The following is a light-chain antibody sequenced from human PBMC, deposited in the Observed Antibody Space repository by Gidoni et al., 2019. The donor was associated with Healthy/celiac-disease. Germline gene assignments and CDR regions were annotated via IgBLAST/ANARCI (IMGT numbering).Light chain of an antibody. Sequence: DIQSTHSPSSLSASVEDRVTITCRASQSISSYLNWDQQKPGQAPKLLIYATSGLHSGVPSRFSGSGSGTDFTLTMSSLQPEDFATYYCQQSDSIPRTFGQXTKVEIK. J-gene: IGKJ1*01. CDR1: QSISSY. CDR3: QQSDSIPRT. V-gene: IGKV1-39*01. CDR2: ATS.